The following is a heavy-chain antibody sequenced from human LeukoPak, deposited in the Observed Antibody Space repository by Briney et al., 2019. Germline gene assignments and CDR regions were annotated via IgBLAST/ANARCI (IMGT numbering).Heavy chain of an antibody. CDR3: EVAAMEMAFDI. Sequence: ASVKVSCKASGYTFTSYDINWVRQATGQGPEWMGWMNPNSGNTGYAQKFQGRVTMTRNTSISTAYMELSSLRSEDTAVYYCEVAAMEMAFDIWGQGTMVTVSS. D-gene: IGHD2-15*01. CDR1: GYTFTSYD. V-gene: IGHV1-8*01. CDR2: MNPNSGNT. J-gene: IGHJ3*02.